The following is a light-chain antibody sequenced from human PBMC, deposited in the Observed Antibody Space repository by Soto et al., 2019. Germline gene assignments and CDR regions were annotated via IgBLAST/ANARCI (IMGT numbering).Light chain of an antibody. CDR1: SSDVGGYNY. V-gene: IGLV2-14*01. CDR2: EVT. CDR3: SSYTGSNTLI. J-gene: IGLJ2*01. Sequence: QSALTQPASVSGSPGQSITISCTGTSSDVGGYNYVSWYQQYPGKAPKVMIYEVTNRPSGVSNRFSGSKSGNTASLTISGLPAEDEADYYCSSYTGSNTLIFGGGTKLTVL.